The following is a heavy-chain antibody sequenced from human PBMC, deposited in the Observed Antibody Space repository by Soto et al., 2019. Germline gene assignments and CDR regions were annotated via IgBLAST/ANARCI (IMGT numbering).Heavy chain of an antibody. J-gene: IGHJ6*02. V-gene: IGHV3-15*01. CDR3: TTDTYYTTTMVRGVITPYYYGMDV. Sequence: GSLSLSCASSGFTFSNAWMSWVRQAPGEGLEWVGRIKSKTDGGTTDYAAPVKGRFTISRDDSKNTLYLQMNSLKTEDTAVYYCTTDTYYTTTMVRGVITPYYYGMDVWGPGTTVTVSS. CDR1: GFTFSNAW. D-gene: IGHD3-10*01. CDR2: IKSKTDGGTT.